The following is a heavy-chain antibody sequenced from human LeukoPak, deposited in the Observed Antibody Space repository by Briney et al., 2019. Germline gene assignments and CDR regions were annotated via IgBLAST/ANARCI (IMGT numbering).Heavy chain of an antibody. D-gene: IGHD1-26*01. CDR2: IDWDDDK. Sequence: SGPALVKPTQTLTLTCTFSGFSLSTSGMCVSWIRQPPGKALEWLARIDWDDDKYYNTSLKTRLTISKDTSKNQVVLTMTNMDPVDTATYYCARIHGAGAAGRVPHAFDIWGQGTMVTVSS. CDR3: ARIHGAGAAGRVPHAFDI. V-gene: IGHV2-70*11. CDR1: GFSLSTSGMC. J-gene: IGHJ3*02.